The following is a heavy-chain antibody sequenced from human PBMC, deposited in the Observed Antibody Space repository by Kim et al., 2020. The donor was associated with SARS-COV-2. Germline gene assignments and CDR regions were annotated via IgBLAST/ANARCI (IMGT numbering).Heavy chain of an antibody. D-gene: IGHD2-2*01. CDR2: IYYSGIS. CDR1: GASISSGIYY. J-gene: IGHJ4*02. CDR3: ARYSHQLPMYYFDY. Sequence: SETLSLTCTVSGASISSGIYYWGWIRQHPGKGLEWIGYIYYSGISYYNPSLKSRLTISVDTSQNQLYLKLTSVTAADTAVYYCARYSHQLPMYYFDYWGQGTLVTVST. V-gene: IGHV4-31*03.